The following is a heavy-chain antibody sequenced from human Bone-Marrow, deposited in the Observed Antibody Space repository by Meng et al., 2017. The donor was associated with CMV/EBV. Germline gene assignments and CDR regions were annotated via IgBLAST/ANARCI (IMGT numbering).Heavy chain of an antibody. CDR1: GFTFSSYS. CDR2: ISSSSSYI. V-gene: IGHV3-21*01. CDR3: VRDLEYCGGDCYLDYYYGMDV. J-gene: IGHJ6*02. Sequence: GESLKISCAASGFTFSSYSMNWVRQAPGKGLEWVSSISSSSSYIYYADSVKGRFTISRDNAKNSLYLQMNSLRAEDTAVYYCVRDLEYCGGDCYLDYYYGMDVWGQGTTVTVSS. D-gene: IGHD2-21*01.